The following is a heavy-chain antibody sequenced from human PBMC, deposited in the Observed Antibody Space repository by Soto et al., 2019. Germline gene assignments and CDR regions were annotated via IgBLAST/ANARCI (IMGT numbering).Heavy chain of an antibody. D-gene: IGHD3-3*01. CDR3: GRVGGVLRFLELYYFDY. CDR2: ISSSGSTI. V-gene: IGHV3-11*01. CDR1: GFTFSDYY. Sequence: QVQLVESGGGLVKPGGSLRLSCAASGFTFSDYYMSWIRQAPGKGLEWVSYISSSGSTIYYADSVKGRFTISRDNAKNSLYVQVRSWRAEVRPGYYLGRVGGVLRFLELYYFDYWGQGTLVTVSS. J-gene: IGHJ4*02.